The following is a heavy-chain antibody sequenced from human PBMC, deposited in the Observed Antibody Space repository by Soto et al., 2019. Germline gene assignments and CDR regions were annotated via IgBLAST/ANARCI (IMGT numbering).Heavy chain of an antibody. CDR1: GFTFSAFG. CDR2: ISYDGILK. V-gene: IGHV3-30*03. Sequence: PGGSLRLSCEASGFTFSAFGMHWVRQAPGKGLEWVAIISYDGILKYYADSVKGRFTISRDTSKSALYLQMNSLRPEDTAVYYCAVDGVPRTSFRYYYFRFWGRGTLVTVSS. J-gene: IGHJ4*02. CDR3: AVDGVPRTSFRYYYFRF. D-gene: IGHD1-20*01.